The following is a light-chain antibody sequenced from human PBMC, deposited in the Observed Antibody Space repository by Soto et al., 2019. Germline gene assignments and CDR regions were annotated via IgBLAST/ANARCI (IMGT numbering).Light chain of an antibody. V-gene: IGKV3-15*01. CDR3: QPHNSWFT. CDR2: GAS. Sequence: EIVMTQSPATLSVSPGETATLSCRASQSVSNNVAWYQQKPGQPPRLLIYGASTRATGIPARFTGSGSETEFPLTISSLQSEDFAIYVFQPHNSWFTFGQGTKLEIK. J-gene: IGKJ2*01. CDR1: QSVSNN.